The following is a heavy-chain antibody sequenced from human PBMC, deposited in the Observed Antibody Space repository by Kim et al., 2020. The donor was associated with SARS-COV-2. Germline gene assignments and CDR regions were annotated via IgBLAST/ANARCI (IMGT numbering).Heavy chain of an antibody. D-gene: IGHD5-18*01. CDR2: IWYDGSNK. CDR3: AKDRDTAMVQNYYYYGMDV. Sequence: GGSLRLSCAASGFTFSSYGMHWVRQAPGKGLEWVAVIWYDGSNKYYADSVKGRFTISRGNSKNTLYLQMNSLRAEDTAVYYCAKDRDTAMVQNYYYYGMDVWGQGTTVTVSS. J-gene: IGHJ6*02. CDR1: GFTFSSYG. V-gene: IGHV3-33*06.